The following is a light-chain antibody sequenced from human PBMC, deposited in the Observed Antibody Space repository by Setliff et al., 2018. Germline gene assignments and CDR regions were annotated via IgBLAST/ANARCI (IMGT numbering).Light chain of an antibody. J-gene: IGLJ1*01. CDR1: SSDVGSYDL. Sequence: QSALPQPASVSGSPGQSITISCSGTSSDVGSYDLVSWYQQHPGKAPKLIIYAVSDRPSGVSNRFSGSKSGNTASLTISGLQTEDEADYYCSSCEGSNNYVFGTGTKVTVL. CDR3: SSCEGSNNYV. CDR2: AVS. V-gene: IGLV2-14*03.